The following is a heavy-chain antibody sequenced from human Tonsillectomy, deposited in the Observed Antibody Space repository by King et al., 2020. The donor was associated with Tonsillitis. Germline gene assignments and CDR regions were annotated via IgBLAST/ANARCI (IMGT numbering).Heavy chain of an antibody. CDR1: GGSISSYY. D-gene: IGHD4-17*01. V-gene: IGHV4-59*01. Sequence: QLQESGPGLVKPSETLSLTCTVSGGSISSYYWSWIRQPPGKGLEWIGYIYYSGSTNYNPSLKSRVTISVDTSKNQFSLKLSSVTAADTAVYYCATIPLTTWCAFDIWGQGTMVTVSS. CDR3: ATIPLTTWCAFDI. J-gene: IGHJ3*02. CDR2: IYYSGST.